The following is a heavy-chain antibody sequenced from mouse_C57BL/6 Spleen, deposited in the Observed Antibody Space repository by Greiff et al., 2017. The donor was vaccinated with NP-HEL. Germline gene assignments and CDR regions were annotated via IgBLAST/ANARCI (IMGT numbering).Heavy chain of an antibody. V-gene: IGHV1-82*01. CDR3: ARWGLLRGDFDY. CDR2: IYPGDGDT. J-gene: IGHJ2*01. CDR1: GYAFSSSW. Sequence: VMLVESGPELVKPGASVKISCKASGYAFSSSWMNWVKQRPGKGLEWIGRIYPGDGDTNYNGKFKGKATLTADKSSSTAYMQLSSLTSEDSAVYFCARWGLLRGDFDYWGQGTTLTVSS. D-gene: IGHD1-1*01.